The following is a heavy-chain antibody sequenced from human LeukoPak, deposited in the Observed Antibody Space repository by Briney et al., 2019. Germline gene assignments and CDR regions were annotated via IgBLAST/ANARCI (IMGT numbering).Heavy chain of an antibody. Sequence: PGGSLRLSCAASGFTFSSYAMSWVRQAPGKGLEWVSSIGGSGGSTYYADSVKGRSTISRDNSKNTLYLQMNSLRAEDTAVYYCAKNRGSSITSCFDYWGQGTLVTVSS. CDR2: IGGSGGST. CDR1: GFTFSSYA. V-gene: IGHV3-23*01. D-gene: IGHD2-2*01. J-gene: IGHJ4*02. CDR3: AKNRGSSITSCFDY.